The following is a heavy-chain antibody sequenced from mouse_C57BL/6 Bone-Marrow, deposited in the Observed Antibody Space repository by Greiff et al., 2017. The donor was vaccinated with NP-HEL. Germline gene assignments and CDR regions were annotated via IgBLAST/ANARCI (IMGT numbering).Heavy chain of an antibody. V-gene: IGHV5-4*03. J-gene: IGHJ2*01. D-gene: IGHD1-1*01. Sequence: DVKLVESGGGLVKPGGSLKLSCAASGFTFSSYAMSWVRQTPETRLEWVATISDGGSYTYYPDNVKGRFTISRDNAKNNLYLQMSHLKSEDTAMYYCARDKGTTVGYFDYWGQGTTLTVSS. CDR2: ISDGGSYT. CDR1: GFTFSSYA. CDR3: ARDKGTTVGYFDY.